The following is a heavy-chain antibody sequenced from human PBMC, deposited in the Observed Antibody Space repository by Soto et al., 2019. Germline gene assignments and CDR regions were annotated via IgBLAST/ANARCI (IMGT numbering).Heavy chain of an antibody. V-gene: IGHV4-34*01. CDR3: ARSRIQLWLPLFDY. J-gene: IGHJ4*02. CDR2: INHSGST. Sequence: PSETLSLTCAVYGGSFSGYYWSWIRQPPGKGLEWIGEINHSGSTNYNPSLKSRVTISVGTSKNQFSLKLSSVTAADTAVYYCARSRIQLWLPLFDYWGQGTLVTVSS. D-gene: IGHD5-18*01. CDR1: GGSFSGYY.